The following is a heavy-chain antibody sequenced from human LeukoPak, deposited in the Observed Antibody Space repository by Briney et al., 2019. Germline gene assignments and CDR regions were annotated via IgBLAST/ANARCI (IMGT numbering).Heavy chain of an antibody. V-gene: IGHV5-51*01. Sequence: GESLKISCKGSGYSFTSYWIGWVRQMPGKGLEWMGIIYPGDSDTRYSPSFQGQVTISADKSISTAYLQWSSLKAPDTAMYYCARCRYDSSGYYYDYFDYWGQGTLVTVSS. D-gene: IGHD3-22*01. J-gene: IGHJ4*02. CDR3: ARCRYDSSGYYYDYFDY. CDR2: IYPGDSDT. CDR1: GYSFTSYW.